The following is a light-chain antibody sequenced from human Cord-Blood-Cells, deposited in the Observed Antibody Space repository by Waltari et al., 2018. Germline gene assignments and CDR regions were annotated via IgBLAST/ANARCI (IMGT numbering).Light chain of an antibody. CDR2: AAS. CDR3: QQSYSTPYMYT. J-gene: IGKJ2*01. V-gene: IGKV1-39*01. Sequence: DIQMTQSPSSLSASVGDRVTITCRASQSISSYLNLYQQKPGKAPKLLIYAASSLQSGVPSRFSGSGSGTDFTLTISSLQPEDFATYYCQQSYSTPYMYTFGQGTKLEIK. CDR1: QSISSY.